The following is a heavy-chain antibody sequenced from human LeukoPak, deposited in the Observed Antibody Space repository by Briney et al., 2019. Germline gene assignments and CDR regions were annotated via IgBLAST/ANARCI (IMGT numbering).Heavy chain of an antibody. CDR2: ITSNGDST. D-gene: IGHD6-19*01. J-gene: IGHJ4*02. V-gene: IGHV3-64*01. CDR3: ARGEAVAGPSVDY. Sequence: GGSLRLSCAASGFIFSNYAMHWVRQAPGKGLEYVSSITSNGDSTYYANSVKGRFTIPRDNSKKTLYLQMGSLRADDMAVYYCARGEAVAGPSVDYCGQGTLVTVSS. CDR1: GFIFSNYA.